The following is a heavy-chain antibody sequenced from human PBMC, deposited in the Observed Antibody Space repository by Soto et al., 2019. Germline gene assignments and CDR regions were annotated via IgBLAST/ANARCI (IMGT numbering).Heavy chain of an antibody. V-gene: IGHV1-69*02. J-gene: IGHJ4*02. CDR1: GGTFSSYT. D-gene: IGHD3-22*01. CDR2: IIPILGIA. CDR3: ARVPGRDDSNKEVGY. Sequence: QVQLVQSGAEVKKPGSSVKVSCKASGGTFSSYTISWVRQAPGQGLEWMGRIIPILGIANYAQKFQGRVTITADKSTSTAYMELSSLRSEDTAVYYCARVPGRDDSNKEVGYWGQGTLVTVSS.